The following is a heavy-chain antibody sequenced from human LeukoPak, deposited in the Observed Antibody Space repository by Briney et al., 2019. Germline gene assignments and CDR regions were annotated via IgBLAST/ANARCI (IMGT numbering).Heavy chain of an antibody. D-gene: IGHD2-2*01. CDR1: GYTFTGYY. V-gene: IGHV1-2*02. CDR3: ARDLEYQLLEYYFDY. J-gene: IGHJ4*02. Sequence: ASAKVSCKASGYTFTGYYMHWVRQAPGQGLEWMGWINPNSGGTNYAQKFQGRVTMTRDTSISTAYMELSRLRSDDTAVYYCARDLEYQLLEYYFDYWGQGTLVTVSS. CDR2: INPNSGGT.